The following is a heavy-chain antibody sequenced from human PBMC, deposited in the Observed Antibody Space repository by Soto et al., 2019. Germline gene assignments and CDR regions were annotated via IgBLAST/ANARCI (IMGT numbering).Heavy chain of an antibody. D-gene: IGHD3-10*01. J-gene: IGHJ6*02. CDR3: ARGSYLRDHYYYYGMDV. Sequence: SQTLSLTCAVSGYSISSGYYWAWIRQPPGKGLEWIGSIYHTGSTYYNPSLKSRVTMSVDTSKNQFSLKLSSVTAADTAVYYCARGSYLRDHYYYYGMDVWGQGTTVTVSS. CDR2: IYHTGST. V-gene: IGHV4-38-2*01. CDR1: GYSISSGYY.